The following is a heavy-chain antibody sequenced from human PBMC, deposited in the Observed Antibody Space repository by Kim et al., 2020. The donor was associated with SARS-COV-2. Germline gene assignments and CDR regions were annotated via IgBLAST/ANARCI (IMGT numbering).Heavy chain of an antibody. J-gene: IGHJ4*02. D-gene: IGHD3-9*01. Sequence: YNPSLKSRVTISVDTSKNQFSLKLSSVTAADTAVYYCARDYDILTGYVRYWGQGTLVTVSS. V-gene: IGHV4-39*07. CDR3: ARDYDILTGYVRY.